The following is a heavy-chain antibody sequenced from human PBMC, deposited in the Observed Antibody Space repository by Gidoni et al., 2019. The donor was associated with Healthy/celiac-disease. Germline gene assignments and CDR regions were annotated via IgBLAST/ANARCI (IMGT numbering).Heavy chain of an antibody. J-gene: IGHJ6*02. V-gene: IGHV4-34*01. CDR3: ARNIKWQWLVDYYYGMDV. Sequence: QVQLQQWGAGLLKPSETLSLTCAVYGGSFSGYYWSWIRQPPGKGLEWIGEINHSGSTNYNPSLKSRVTISVETSKNQFSLKLSSVTAADTAVYYCARNIKWQWLVDYYYGMDVWGQGTTVTVSS. CDR2: INHSGST. CDR1: GGSFSGYY. D-gene: IGHD6-19*01.